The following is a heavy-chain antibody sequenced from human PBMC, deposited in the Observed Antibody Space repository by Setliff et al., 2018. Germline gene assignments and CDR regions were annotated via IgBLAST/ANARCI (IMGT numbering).Heavy chain of an antibody. CDR3: ARPAVRSPFDY. D-gene: IGHD3-10*01. Sequence: SGPTLVNPTQTLTLTCTISGFSLDTIGVRVSWIRQPPGKALEWLARVDWEDDKYYSASLKTRLSISRDTSKNQVVLTMTNMDPTDTATYYCARPAVRSPFDYWGQGALVTVSS. CDR2: VDWEDDK. CDR1: GFSLDTIGVR. V-gene: IGHV2-70D*14. J-gene: IGHJ4*02.